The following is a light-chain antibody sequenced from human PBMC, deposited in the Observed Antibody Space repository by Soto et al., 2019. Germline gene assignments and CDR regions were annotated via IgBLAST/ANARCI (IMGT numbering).Light chain of an antibody. V-gene: IGKV3-15*01. Sequence: EIVMTQSPATLSVSPGERATLSCRASQSVSSNLAWYQQKPGQAPRLLLYGASTRATGIPGRFSGSGSGTEFTLTISRLQSEDFAVYYCQQHNYWLSFGQGTKLEIK. CDR2: GAS. CDR3: QQHNYWLS. J-gene: IGKJ2*01. CDR1: QSVSSN.